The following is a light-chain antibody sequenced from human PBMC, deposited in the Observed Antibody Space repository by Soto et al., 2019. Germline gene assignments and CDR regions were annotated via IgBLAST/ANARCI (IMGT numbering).Light chain of an antibody. CDR2: AAS. CDR3: QQSYSTLRT. V-gene: IGKV1-39*01. J-gene: IGKJ1*01. Sequence: DIQMTQSPSSLSASVGDRVTITCRASPSISSYLNWYQQKPVKAPKLLIYAASSLQSGVPSRFSGSGSVTEFTLTISSLQPEDFATYYCQQSYSTLRTFGQGTKVLSK. CDR1: PSISSY.